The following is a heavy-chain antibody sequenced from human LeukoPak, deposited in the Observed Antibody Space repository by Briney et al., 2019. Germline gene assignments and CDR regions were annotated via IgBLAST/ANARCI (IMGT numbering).Heavy chain of an antibody. D-gene: IGHD3-3*01. Sequence: PSETLSLTCTVSGGSISSYYWSWIRQPPGKGLEWIGYIYYSGSTNYNPSLKSRVTISVDTSKNQFSLKLSSVTAADTAVYYCARAQRGLRFLEWSSDAFDIWGQGTMVTVSS. CDR1: GGSISSYY. V-gene: IGHV4-59*01. CDR3: ARAQRGLRFLEWSSDAFDI. J-gene: IGHJ3*02. CDR2: IYYSGST.